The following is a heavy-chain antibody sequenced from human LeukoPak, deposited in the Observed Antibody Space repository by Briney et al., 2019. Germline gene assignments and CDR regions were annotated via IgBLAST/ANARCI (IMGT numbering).Heavy chain of an antibody. CDR1: GYTFPSYD. J-gene: IGHJ4*02. D-gene: IGHD5-18*01. V-gene: IGHV1-8*01. CDR3: ARGGPRSWIHVDY. CDR2: MNPNRGYT. Sequence: ASVQVSHKASGYTFPSYDINWVRQYPGPGLEWMGWMNPNRGYTGHADQSQGRVTMHRVTSISTAYMGLSRLRSDDTAVYYGARGGPRSWIHVDYWGQGTLVTVSS.